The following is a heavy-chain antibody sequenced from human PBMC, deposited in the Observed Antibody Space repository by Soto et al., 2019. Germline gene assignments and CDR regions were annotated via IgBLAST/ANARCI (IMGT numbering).Heavy chain of an antibody. CDR2: ISAYNGNT. D-gene: IGHD6-13*01. V-gene: IGHV1-18*01. J-gene: IGHJ4*02. CDR1: GYTFTSYG. CDR3: ARGSEGSSGYRDGVDY. Sequence: QVQLVQSGAEVKKPGASVKVSCKASGYTFTSYGISWVRQAPGQGLEWMGWISAYNGNTNYAQKLQGRVTMTTDTSTSTANMERRSLRADDTAVDYCARGSEGSSGYRDGVDYWGKGTLVTVAS.